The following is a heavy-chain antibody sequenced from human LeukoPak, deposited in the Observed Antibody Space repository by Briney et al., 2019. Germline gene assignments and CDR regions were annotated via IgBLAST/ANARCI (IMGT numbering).Heavy chain of an antibody. D-gene: IGHD3-9*01. CDR2: IIPIFGTA. J-gene: IGHJ4*02. CDR3: ARDRGQKLRYFDWLSD. Sequence: ASVKVSCKASGGAFSSYAISWVRQAPGQGLEWMGGIIPIFGTANYAQKFQGRVTITADESTSTAYMEPSSLRSEDTAVYYCARDRGQKLRYFDWLSDWGQGTLVTVSS. V-gene: IGHV1-69*13. CDR1: GGAFSSYA.